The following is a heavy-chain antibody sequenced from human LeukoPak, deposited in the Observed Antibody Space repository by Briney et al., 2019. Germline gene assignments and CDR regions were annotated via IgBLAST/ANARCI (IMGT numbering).Heavy chain of an antibody. V-gene: IGHV4-59*08. J-gene: IGHJ4*02. Sequence: SETLSLTCTVSGGSISSYYWSWIRQPPGEGLEWIGYIYYSGSTNYNPSLKSRVTISVDTSKNQFSLKLSSVTAADTAVYYCARGLGSNDYWGQGTLVTVSS. CDR1: GGSISSYY. D-gene: IGHD5/OR15-5a*01. CDR2: IYYSGST. CDR3: ARGLGSNDY.